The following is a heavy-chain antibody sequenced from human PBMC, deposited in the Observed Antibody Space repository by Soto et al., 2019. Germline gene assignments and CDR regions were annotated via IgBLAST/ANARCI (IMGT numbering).Heavy chain of an antibody. CDR3: ATEGAKTTWNFDY. Sequence: EVQLLESGGDLVQPGGSLRLSCLASGFTFGSCGMNWVRQAPGKGLEWVAGVGPHGANTYYADSVRGRIIISRDDSRNTVSLDMNSLRGDDSAVYYCATEGAKTTWNFDYWGQGTVVTVSS. CDR2: VGPHGANT. V-gene: IGHV3-23*01. CDR1: GFTFGSCG. J-gene: IGHJ4*02. D-gene: IGHD1-1*01.